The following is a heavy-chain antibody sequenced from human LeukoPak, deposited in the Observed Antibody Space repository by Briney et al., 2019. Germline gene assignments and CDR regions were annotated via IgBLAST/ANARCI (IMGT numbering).Heavy chain of an antibody. D-gene: IGHD5-18*01. CDR3: ARGASGYTYGFDNY. J-gene: IGHJ4*02. CDR1: GYTFTGYY. V-gene: IGHV1-2*02. Sequence: ASVKVSCKASGYTFTGYYMHWVRQAPGQGLEWMGWINPNSGDANYAQKFEGRVTMTGDTSISTAYMELSRLRSDDTAVYYCARGASGYTYGFDNYWGQGTLVTVSS. CDR2: INPNSGDA.